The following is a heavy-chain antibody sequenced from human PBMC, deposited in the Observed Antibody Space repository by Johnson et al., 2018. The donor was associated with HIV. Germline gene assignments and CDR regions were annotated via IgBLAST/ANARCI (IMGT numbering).Heavy chain of an antibody. CDR2: ISYDGSTK. CDR1: GFTFSSYA. Sequence: QVQLVESGGGVVQPGRSLRLSCAASGFTFSSYAMHWVRQAPGKGLEWVAVISYDGSTKYYADSVKGRFTISRDNSKNTLYLQMNSLRAEDTAVYYCARDRGIAAGTGGWAFDIWGQGTMVTVSS. D-gene: IGHD6-13*01. V-gene: IGHV3-30*04. J-gene: IGHJ3*02. CDR3: ARDRGIAAGTGGWAFDI.